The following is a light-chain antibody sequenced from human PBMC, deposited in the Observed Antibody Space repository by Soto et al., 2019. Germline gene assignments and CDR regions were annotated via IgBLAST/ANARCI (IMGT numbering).Light chain of an antibody. CDR3: LQDYIYPYT. Sequence: AIQMTQSPSSLSVSVGDRVTITCRASQDIRNDLGWYQQKPGKAPKLLIYGTSNLQSGVPSRFSGRGSGTEFTLTIRSMQTADFAIYYCLQDYIYPYTFGQGTKVDIK. CDR1: QDIRND. V-gene: IGKV1-6*01. CDR2: GTS. J-gene: IGKJ2*01.